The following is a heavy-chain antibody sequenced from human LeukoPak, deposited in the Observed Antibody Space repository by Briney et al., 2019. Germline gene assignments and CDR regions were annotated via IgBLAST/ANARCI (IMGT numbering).Heavy chain of an antibody. J-gene: IGHJ4*02. CDR3: TTGRMRKRDYFDY. V-gene: IGHV3-15*01. CDR1: GFTFSNAW. CDR2: IKSKTDGGTT. Sequence: PGGSLRLSCAASGFTFSNAWMSWVRQAPGKGLEWVGRIKSKTDGGTTDYAAPVKGRFTISRDDSKNTLYLQMNSLKTEDTAVYYCTTGRMRKRDYFDYWGQGTLVTVSS.